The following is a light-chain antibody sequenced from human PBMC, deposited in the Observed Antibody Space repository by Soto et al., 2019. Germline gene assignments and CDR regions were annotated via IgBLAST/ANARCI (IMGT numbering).Light chain of an antibody. CDR3: ERYDTLPGT. V-gene: IGKV1-27*01. J-gene: IGKJ3*01. Sequence: DIQMTQSPISLSASVGDRVTITCRASQGISNYVAWYQQKPGKVPSLLIYAASMLQSGVPSRFSGSGSGTDFTRTISSLQPEDVATYYGERYDTLPGTFGPGTKVDI. CDR1: QGISNY. CDR2: AAS.